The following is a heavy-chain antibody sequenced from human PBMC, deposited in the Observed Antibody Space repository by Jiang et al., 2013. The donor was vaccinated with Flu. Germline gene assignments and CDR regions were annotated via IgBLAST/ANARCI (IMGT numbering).Heavy chain of an antibody. D-gene: IGHD5-24*01. Sequence: VQLVESGGGVVQPGRSLRLSCAASGFTFSSDSMHWVRQAPGKGLEWVALISYDGSNKFYADSVKGRFTISRDNSKDTLYLQMDSLRVEDTAVYYCARDESHGLIDYWGQGTLLTVSS. J-gene: IGHJ4*02. V-gene: IGHV3-30*01. CDR2: ISYDGSNK. CDR1: GFTFSSDS. CDR3: ARDESHGLIDY.